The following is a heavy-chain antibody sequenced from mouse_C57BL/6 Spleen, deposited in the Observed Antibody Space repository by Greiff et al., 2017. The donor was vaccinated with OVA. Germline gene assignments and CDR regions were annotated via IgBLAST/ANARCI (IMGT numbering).Heavy chain of an antibody. CDR2: INPNNGGT. V-gene: IGHV1-18*01. J-gene: IGHJ3*01. CDR3: ALYGSSSGLAY. CDR1: GYTFTDYN. D-gene: IGHD1-1*01. Sequence: EVQLQQSGPELVKPGASVKIPCKASGYTFTDYNMDWVKQSHGKSLEWIGDINPNNGGTIYNQKFKGKATLTVDKSSSTAYMELRSLTSEDTAVYYCALYGSSSGLAYWGQGTLVTVSA.